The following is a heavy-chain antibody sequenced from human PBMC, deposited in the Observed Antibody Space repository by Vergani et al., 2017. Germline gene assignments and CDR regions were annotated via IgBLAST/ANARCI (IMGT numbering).Heavy chain of an antibody. CDR1: GFTFSSYG. J-gene: IGHJ4*02. V-gene: IGHV3-33*01. Sequence: QVQLVESGGGVVQPGRSLRLSCAASGFTFSSYGLHWVRQAPGKGLAWVGVIWYDGSNKYYEDSVKGRFTISRDNSKNTLYLQMNSLRAEDTAVYYCARVREYYFDYWGQGTLVTVSS. CDR2: IWYDGSNK. CDR3: ARVREYYFDY.